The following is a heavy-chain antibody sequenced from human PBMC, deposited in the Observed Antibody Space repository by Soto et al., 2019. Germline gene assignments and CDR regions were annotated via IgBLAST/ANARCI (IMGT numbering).Heavy chain of an antibody. CDR3: ASGVEMATINYYYYYMDV. CDR2: MNPNSGNT. Sequence: ASVKVSCKASGYTFTSYDINWVRQATGQGLEWMGWMNPNSGNTGYAQKFQGRVTMTRNTSISTAYMELSSLRSEDTAVYYCASGVEMATINYYYYYMDVWGKGTTVTVSS. J-gene: IGHJ6*03. D-gene: IGHD5-12*01. V-gene: IGHV1-8*01. CDR1: GYTFTSYD.